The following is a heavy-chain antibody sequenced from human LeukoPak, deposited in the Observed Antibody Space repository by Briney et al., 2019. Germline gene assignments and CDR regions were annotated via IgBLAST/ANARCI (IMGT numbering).Heavy chain of an antibody. V-gene: IGHV3-15*01. CDR2: IKSETDGGTT. Sequence: AGGSLRLSCAASGFTFSNAWMSWVRQAPGKGLEWVGRIKSETDGGTTDYAAPVKGRFTISRDDSKKTLYLQMNSLKTEDTAVYYFTKSDPAPFDPWGQGTLVTVSS. J-gene: IGHJ5*02. CDR1: GFTFSNAW. CDR3: TKSDPAPFDP.